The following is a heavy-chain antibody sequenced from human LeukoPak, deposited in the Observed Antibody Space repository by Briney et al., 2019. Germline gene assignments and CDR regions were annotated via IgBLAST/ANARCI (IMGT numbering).Heavy chain of an antibody. J-gene: IGHJ4*02. Sequence: GGSLRLSCAASGFTFSSYAMSWVRQAPGKGLEWVSAISGSGGSTYYADSVKGRFTISRDNSKNTLYLQMNSLRAEDTAVYYCAKNYYYDSSGPDYGDYWGQGTLVTVSS. CDR3: AKNYYYDSSGPDYGDY. CDR2: ISGSGGST. V-gene: IGHV3-23*01. CDR1: GFTFSSYA. D-gene: IGHD3-22*01.